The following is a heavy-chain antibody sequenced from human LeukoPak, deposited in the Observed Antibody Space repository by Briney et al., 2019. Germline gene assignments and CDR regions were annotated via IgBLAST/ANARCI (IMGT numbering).Heavy chain of an antibody. Sequence: GGSLRLSCAASGFTFSSYWMHWVRQAPGKGLVWVSRINSDGSSTSYADSVKGRFTISRDNSKNTLYLQMNSLRAEDTAVYYCAKCPPDREWLPYAFDIWGQGTMVTVSS. CDR3: AKCPPDREWLPYAFDI. V-gene: IGHV3-74*01. CDR2: INSDGSST. CDR1: GFTFSSYW. D-gene: IGHD5-12*01. J-gene: IGHJ3*02.